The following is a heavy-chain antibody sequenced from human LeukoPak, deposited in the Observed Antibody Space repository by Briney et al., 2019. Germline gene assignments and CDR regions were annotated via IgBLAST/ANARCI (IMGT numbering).Heavy chain of an antibody. J-gene: IGHJ5*02. CDR3: ATKLRIAAVGTWFDP. CDR1: GGSIISINHY. Sequence: SETLSLTCTVSGGSIISINHYWGWIRQPPGKGLEWIGTIYYSGSTYYNPSLNSRVIISVDTSKNQFSLKLSSVTAADTAVYYCATKLRIAAVGTWFDPWGQGTLVTVSS. D-gene: IGHD6-13*01. CDR2: IYYSGST. V-gene: IGHV4-39*01.